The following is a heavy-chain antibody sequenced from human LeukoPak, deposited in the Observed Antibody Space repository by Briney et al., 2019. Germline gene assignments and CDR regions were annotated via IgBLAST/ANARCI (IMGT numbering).Heavy chain of an antibody. V-gene: IGHV3-30-3*01. Sequence: GGSLRLSCAASGFTFSSYAMHWVRQAPGKGLEWVAVISYDGSNKYYADSVKGRFTISRDSSKNTLYLQMNSLRAEDTAVYYCARGALLDTAMVPGGVDYWGQGTLVTVSS. CDR3: ARGALLDTAMVPGGVDY. J-gene: IGHJ4*02. CDR1: GFTFSSYA. CDR2: ISYDGSNK. D-gene: IGHD5-18*01.